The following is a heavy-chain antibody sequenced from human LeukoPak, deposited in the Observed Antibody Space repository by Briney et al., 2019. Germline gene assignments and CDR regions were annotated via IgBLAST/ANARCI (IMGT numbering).Heavy chain of an antibody. CDR2: ISDSGGST. V-gene: IGHV3-23*01. J-gene: IGHJ4*02. CDR3: AKDWGEYFDYVWGNFTSFDF. D-gene: IGHD3-16*01. CDR1: GFTFSISA. Sequence: PGGSLRLSCAASGFTFSISAMSWVRQAPGKGLEWVSGISDSGGSTFYADSVKGRFTISRDNSKNTLYLQMNSLRAEDTAVYYCAKDWGEYFDYVWGNFTSFDFWGQGTLVTVSS.